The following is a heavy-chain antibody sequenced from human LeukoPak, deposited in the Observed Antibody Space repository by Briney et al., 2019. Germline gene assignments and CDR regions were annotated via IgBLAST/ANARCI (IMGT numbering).Heavy chain of an antibody. CDR3: ARDYLKYYYDSSGYYYMGY. CDR1: GFTFSSYS. J-gene: IGHJ4*02. Sequence: PGGSLRLSCAASGFTFSSYSMNWVRQAPGKGLEWVSSISSSSSYIYYADSVKGRFTISRDNAKNSLYLQMNSLRAEDTAVYYCARDYLKYYYDSSGYYYMGYWGQGTLVTVSS. CDR2: ISSSSSYI. D-gene: IGHD3-22*01. V-gene: IGHV3-21*01.